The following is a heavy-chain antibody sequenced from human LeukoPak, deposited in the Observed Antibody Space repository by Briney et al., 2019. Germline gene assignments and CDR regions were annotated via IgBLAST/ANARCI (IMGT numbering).Heavy chain of an antibody. CDR3: AKDHSKGAFDI. CDR1: GFTFSSYA. J-gene: IGHJ3*02. D-gene: IGHD5-18*01. V-gene: IGHV3-30-3*01. Sequence: GRSLRLSCAASGFTFSSYAMHWVRQAPGKGLEWVAVISYDGSNKYYADSVKGRFTISRDNSKNTLYLQMNSLRAEDTAVYYCAKDHSKGAFDIWGQGTMVTVSS. CDR2: ISYDGSNK.